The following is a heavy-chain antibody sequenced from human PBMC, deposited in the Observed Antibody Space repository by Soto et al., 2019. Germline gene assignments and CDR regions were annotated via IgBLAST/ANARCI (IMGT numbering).Heavy chain of an antibody. D-gene: IGHD6-13*01. Sequence: ASVKVSCKASGYTFTSNAMHWVRPAPGQGLEWMGWINPNSGGTNYAQKFQGWVTMTRDTSISTAYMELSRLRSDDTAVYYCARAVARIAAAGTILLMDVWGQGTTVTVSS. CDR3: ARAVARIAAAGTILLMDV. CDR2: INPNSGGT. CDR1: GYTFTSNA. V-gene: IGHV1-2*04. J-gene: IGHJ6*02.